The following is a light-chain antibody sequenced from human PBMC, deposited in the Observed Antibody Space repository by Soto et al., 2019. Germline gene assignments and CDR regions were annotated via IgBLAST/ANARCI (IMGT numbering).Light chain of an antibody. CDR3: ISYTVSRSYV. Sequence: QSALTQPASVSGSPGQSITISCSGTSSDIATYDHVAWFIQFPRRNPKLVIYSLSARPSGGSYQCSGSKSGNTDSLTISGLQADDEADYYCISYTVSRSYVFGTGPKVTVL. V-gene: IGLV2-14*01. J-gene: IGLJ1*01. CDR2: SLS. CDR1: SSDIATYDH.